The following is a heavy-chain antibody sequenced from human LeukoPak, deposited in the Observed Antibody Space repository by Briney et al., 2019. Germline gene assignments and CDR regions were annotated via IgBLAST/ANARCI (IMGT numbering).Heavy chain of an antibody. CDR1: GASISNYY. J-gene: IGHJ5*02. V-gene: IGHV4-59*01. D-gene: IGHD2-15*01. Sequence: ETLSLTRHVSGASISNYYWSWIRQPPGKGLEWIGYIYYSGSTNYNPSLKSRVTISVDTSKNQFSLKLSSVTAADTAVYYCAKDQKIVVVVAAACFDPWGQGTLVTVSS. CDR2: IYYSGST. CDR3: AKDQKIVVVVAAACFDP.